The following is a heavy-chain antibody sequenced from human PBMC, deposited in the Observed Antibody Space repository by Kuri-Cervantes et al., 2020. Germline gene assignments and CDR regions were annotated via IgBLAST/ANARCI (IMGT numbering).Heavy chain of an antibody. D-gene: IGHD2-21*02. CDR2: ISSSSSYI. Sequence: GESLKISCAASGFTFSSYSMNWVRQAPGKGLEWVSSISSSSSYIYYADSVKGRFTISRDNAKNSLYLQMNSLRAEDTAVYYCARAARAVVTAIDPQGGWYYFDYWGQGTPVTVSS. V-gene: IGHV3-21*01. CDR3: ARAARAVVTAIDPQGGWYYFDY. J-gene: IGHJ4*02. CDR1: GFTFSSYS.